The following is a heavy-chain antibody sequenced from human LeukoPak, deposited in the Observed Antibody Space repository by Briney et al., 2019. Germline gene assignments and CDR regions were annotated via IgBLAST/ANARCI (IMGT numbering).Heavy chain of an antibody. V-gene: IGHV3-23*01. CDR3: ARGVTMVRGVISWFDS. CDR1: GFTFSSYA. J-gene: IGHJ5*01. Sequence: GGSLRLSCAASGFTFSSYAINWVRQAPGKGLEWVSVVSGSGDRIYYADSVKGRFTISRDNSKNTLFLQMNSLRAEDTAIYYCARGVTMVRGVISWFDSWGQGTLVTVSS. CDR2: VSGSGDRI. D-gene: IGHD3-10*01.